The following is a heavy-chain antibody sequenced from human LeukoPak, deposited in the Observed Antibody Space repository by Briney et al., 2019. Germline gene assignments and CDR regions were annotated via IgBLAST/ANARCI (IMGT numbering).Heavy chain of an antibody. D-gene: IGHD6-19*01. Sequence: SVKVSCRASGGTFSSYTISWVRQAPGQGLEWMGRIIPILGIANYAQKFQGRVTITADKSTSTAYMELSSLRSEDTAVYYCAREVSSGWYGSPSFDYWGQGTLVTVSS. CDR2: IIPILGIA. CDR3: AREVSSGWYGSPSFDY. V-gene: IGHV1-69*04. J-gene: IGHJ4*02. CDR1: GGTFSSYT.